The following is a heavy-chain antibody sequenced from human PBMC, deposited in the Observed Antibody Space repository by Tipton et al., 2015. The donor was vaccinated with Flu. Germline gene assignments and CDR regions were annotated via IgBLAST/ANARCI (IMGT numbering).Heavy chain of an antibody. Sequence: LRLSCSVSGGSVSVPGYYWTWIRQPPGKGLEYIGQISYSGDSNNDPSLKSRVTIPLDSSKNSFSLKLTSVTPADTAMYYCARMRARDCTMGVCYLWYFDLWGRGTRVTVS. CDR2: ISYSGDS. V-gene: IGHV4-61*08. J-gene: IGHJ2*01. CDR3: ARMRARDCTMGVCYLWYFDL. D-gene: IGHD2-8*01. CDR1: GGSVSVPGYY.